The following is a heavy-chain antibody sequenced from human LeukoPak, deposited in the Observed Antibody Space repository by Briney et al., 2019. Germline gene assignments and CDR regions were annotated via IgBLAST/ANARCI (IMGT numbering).Heavy chain of an antibody. D-gene: IGHD5-18*01. J-gene: IGHJ6*03. CDR3: ARGGGYSYGYSYYYMDV. CDR2: IYYSGTT. CDR1: GYSISSGYY. Sequence: PSETLSLTCTVSGYSISSGYYWNLIRQPPGKGLEWIGYIYYSGTTNYNPSLKSRVTISVDTSKNQFSLKLSSVTAADTAVYYCARGGGYSYGYSYYYMDVWGKGTTVTVSS. V-gene: IGHV4-61*01.